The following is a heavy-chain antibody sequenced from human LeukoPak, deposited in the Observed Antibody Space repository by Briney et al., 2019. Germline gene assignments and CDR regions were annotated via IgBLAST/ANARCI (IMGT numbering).Heavy chain of an antibody. CDR3: ATYDSSGYYYDASFDY. V-gene: IGHV3-33*01. D-gene: IGHD3-22*01. Sequence: GSLRLSCAASGFTFSSYGMHWVRQAPGKVLEWVAVIWYDGSNKYYADSVKGRFTISRDNSKNTLYLQMNSLRAEDTAVYYCATYDSSGYYYDASFDYWGQGTLVTVSS. CDR2: IWYDGSNK. J-gene: IGHJ4*02. CDR1: GFTFSSYG.